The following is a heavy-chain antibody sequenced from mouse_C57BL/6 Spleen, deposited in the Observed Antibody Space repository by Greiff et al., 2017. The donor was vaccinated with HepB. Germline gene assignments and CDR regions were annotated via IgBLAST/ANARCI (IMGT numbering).Heavy chain of an antibody. D-gene: IGHD1-1*01. CDR1: GFTFSDYG. CDR2: ISSGSSTI. J-gene: IGHJ4*01. Sequence: DVQLVESGGGLVKPGGSLKLSCAASGFTFSDYGMHWVRQAPEKGLEWVAYISSGSSTIYYADTVKGRFTISRDNAKNTLFLQMTSLRSEDTAMYYCARPGRFYYYAMDYWGQGTSVTVSS. CDR3: ARPGRFYYYAMDY. V-gene: IGHV5-17*01.